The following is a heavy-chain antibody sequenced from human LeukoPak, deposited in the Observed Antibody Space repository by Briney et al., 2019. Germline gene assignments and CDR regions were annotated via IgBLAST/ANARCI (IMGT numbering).Heavy chain of an antibody. Sequence: SETLSLTCTVSGGSISNYYWSWVRQPAGKGLEWIGRVYTSGNANYNPSLKSRVTMSVDTSKNQFSLKLSSVTAADTAVYYCARDNHYSWGSYSKVLDYWGQGTLVTVSS. J-gene: IGHJ4*02. CDR1: GGSISNYY. CDR2: VYTSGNA. CDR3: ARDNHYSWGSYSKVLDY. D-gene: IGHD3-10*01. V-gene: IGHV4-4*07.